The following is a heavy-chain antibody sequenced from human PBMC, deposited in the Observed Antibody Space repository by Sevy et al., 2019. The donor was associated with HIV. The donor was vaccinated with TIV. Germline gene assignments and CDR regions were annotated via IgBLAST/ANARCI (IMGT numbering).Heavy chain of an antibody. J-gene: IGHJ4*02. D-gene: IGHD6-6*01. Sequence: SETLSLTCTVSGGSISSYYWSWIRQPPGKGLEWVGDIFYSGSTYYNPSLKRRVTISVDTSKNQFSLKLTTVTAADTAVYYCARTSRELVGFFDYWGQGTLVTVSS. V-gene: IGHV4-59*12. CDR1: GGSISSYY. CDR3: ARTSRELVGFFDY. CDR2: IFYSGST.